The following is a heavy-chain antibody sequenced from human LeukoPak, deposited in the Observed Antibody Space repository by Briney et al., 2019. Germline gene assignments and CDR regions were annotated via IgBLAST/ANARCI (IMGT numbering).Heavy chain of an antibody. D-gene: IGHD2-2*02. Sequence: PSETLSLTCAVYGRSFSGYYWSWIRQPPGKGLEWIGEINHSGSTNYNPSLKSRVTISVDTSKNQFSLKLSSVTAADTAVYYCARYTLFPPKYYFDYWGQGTLVTVSS. CDR3: ARYTLFPPKYYFDY. CDR1: GRSFSGYY. V-gene: IGHV4-34*01. J-gene: IGHJ4*02. CDR2: INHSGST.